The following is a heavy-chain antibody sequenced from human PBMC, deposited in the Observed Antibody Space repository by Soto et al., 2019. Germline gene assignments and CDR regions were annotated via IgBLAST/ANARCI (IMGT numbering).Heavy chain of an antibody. V-gene: IGHV1-2*02. CDR2: INPNSGGT. Sequence: ASVKVSCKASGYTFTGYYMHWVRQAPGQGLEWMGWINPNSGGTNYAQKFQGRVTMTRNTSISTAYMELSSLRSEDTAVYYCARDRNWKGYYGMDVWGQGTTVTVSS. CDR3: ARDRNWKGYYGMDV. D-gene: IGHD1-1*01. J-gene: IGHJ6*02. CDR1: GYTFTGYY.